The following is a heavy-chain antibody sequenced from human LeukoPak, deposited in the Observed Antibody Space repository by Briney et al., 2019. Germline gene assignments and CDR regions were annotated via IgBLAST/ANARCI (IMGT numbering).Heavy chain of an antibody. D-gene: IGHD3-9*01. CDR3: ARAPVLRYFDWLLLSGMDV. Sequence: SETLSLTCAVSGGSISSGGYSWSWIRQPPGKGLEWIGHIYHSGSTYYNPSLKSRVTISVDRSKNQFSLKLSSVTAADTAVYYCARAPVLRYFDWLLLSGMDVWGQGTTVTVSS. CDR2: IYHSGST. V-gene: IGHV4-30-2*01. J-gene: IGHJ6*02. CDR1: GGSISSGGYS.